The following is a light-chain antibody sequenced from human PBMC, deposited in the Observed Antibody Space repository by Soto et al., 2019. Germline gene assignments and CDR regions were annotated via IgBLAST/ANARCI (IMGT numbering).Light chain of an antibody. V-gene: IGLV1-51*02. CDR3: GTWDSSLSIFV. CDR2: END. CDR1: SSNIGNYY. J-gene: IGLJ1*01. Sequence: QSVLTQPPSVSAAPGQTVTMSCTGSSSNIGNYYVSSHQQLPGTAPTLLIYENDKRPSGFPDRFSGAKSGTSTTLRITGLQTGDEADYYCGTWDSSLSIFVFGTGTKLTVL.